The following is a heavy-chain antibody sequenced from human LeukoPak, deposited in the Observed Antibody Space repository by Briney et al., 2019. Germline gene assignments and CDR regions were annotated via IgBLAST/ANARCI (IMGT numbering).Heavy chain of an antibody. CDR2: INPNSGGT. CDR1: GYTFTGYY. J-gene: IGHJ4*02. CDR3: ARDRSYGLDFDY. Sequence: ASVKVSCKASGYTFTGYYMHWVRQAPGQGLEWMGWINPNSGGTNYAQKFQGRVTMTRDTSTSAVYMELSSLRSEDTAVYYCARDRSYGLDFDYWGQGTLVTVSS. D-gene: IGHD5-18*01. V-gene: IGHV1-2*02.